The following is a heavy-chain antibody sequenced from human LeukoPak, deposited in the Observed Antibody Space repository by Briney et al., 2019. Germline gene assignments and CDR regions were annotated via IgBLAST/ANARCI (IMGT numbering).Heavy chain of an antibody. J-gene: IGHJ4*02. CDR2: ISGSGGST. D-gene: IGHD4-17*01. CDR3: AKGPYGDYPDYFDY. V-gene: IGHV3-23*01. CDR1: GFTFSSYA. Sequence: GGSLRLSCAASGFTFSSYAMSWVRQAPGKGLEWVSAISGSGGSTYYADSAKGRFTISRGNSKNTPYLQMNSLRAEDTAVYYCAKGPYGDYPDYFDYWGQGTLVTVSS.